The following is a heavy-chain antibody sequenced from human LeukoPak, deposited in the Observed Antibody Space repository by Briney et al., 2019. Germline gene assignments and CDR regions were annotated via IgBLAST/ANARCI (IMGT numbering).Heavy chain of an antibody. D-gene: IGHD1-26*01. CDR3: ARGYSGTYRLGY. CDR1: GFNVSSNY. Sequence: GGSLRLSCAASGFNVSSNYMSWVRQAPGKGLVWVSRVNSDGSSTDYADSVKGRFTISRDNAKNTLYLQMNSLRAEDTAVYYCARGYSGTYRLGYWGQGTLVTVSS. V-gene: IGHV3-74*01. J-gene: IGHJ4*02. CDR2: VNSDGSST.